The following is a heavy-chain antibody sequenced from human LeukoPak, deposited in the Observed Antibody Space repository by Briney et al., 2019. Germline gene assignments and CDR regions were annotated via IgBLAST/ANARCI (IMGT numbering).Heavy chain of an antibody. J-gene: IGHJ3*02. D-gene: IGHD3-10*01. CDR3: AGVATMVRVPLDALDI. V-gene: IGHV3-48*03. CDR1: GFTFSACE. CDR2: ISRSGSTR. Sequence: AGGSLRLSCAISGFTFSACELTWVRQAPGKGLEWVSYISRSGSTRYYADSVKGRFTISRDNAKNSLYLQMNSLRAEDTAVYYCAGVATMVRVPLDALDIWGQGTMVSVSS.